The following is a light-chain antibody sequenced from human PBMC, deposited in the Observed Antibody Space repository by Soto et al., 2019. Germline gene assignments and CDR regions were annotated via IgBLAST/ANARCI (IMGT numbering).Light chain of an antibody. CDR3: MQALQTPT. CDR1: QSLLHSNGYNY. Sequence: DIVMTQSPLSLPVTPGEPASISCRSSQSLLHSNGYNYLDWYLQKPGQSPQLLISLGSNRASGVPERFSGSGSGTDFTLKISRVEAEDVGVYYWMQALQTPTFGQGTKVEIK. J-gene: IGKJ2*01. V-gene: IGKV2-28*01. CDR2: LGS.